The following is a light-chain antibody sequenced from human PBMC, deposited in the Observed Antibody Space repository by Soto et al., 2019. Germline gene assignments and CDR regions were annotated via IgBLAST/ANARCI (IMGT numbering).Light chain of an antibody. V-gene: IGKV3-11*01. CDR2: DAS. CDR3: QHRSNWLT. CDR1: QSVSSY. J-gene: IGKJ4*01. Sequence: EIVLTQSPATLSLSPGERATLSCRASQSVSSYLAWYQQKPVQAPRILIYDASNRATGIPARFSGSGSGTDFTLTISSLEPEDFAVYYCQHRSNWLTFGGATKVESK.